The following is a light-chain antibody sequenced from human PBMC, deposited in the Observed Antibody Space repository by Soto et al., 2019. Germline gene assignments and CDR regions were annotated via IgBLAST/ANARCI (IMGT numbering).Light chain of an antibody. J-gene: IGKJ1*01. CDR1: RSLSSTS. Sequence: EIVFTQSPGTLSLSPGERAALSCRASRSLSSTSLAWYQQRPGQAPRLLIYDVSSRATGIPDRFSGSGSGTDFTLTINRLEPDDFAVYYCQQYGSSPRTFGQGTKV. CDR3: QQYGSSPRT. V-gene: IGKV3-20*01. CDR2: DVS.